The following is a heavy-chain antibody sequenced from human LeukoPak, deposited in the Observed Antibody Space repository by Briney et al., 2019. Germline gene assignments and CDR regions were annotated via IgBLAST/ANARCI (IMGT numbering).Heavy chain of an antibody. D-gene: IGHD6-6*01. CDR1: GFTFSSYG. V-gene: IGHV3-30*02. J-gene: IGHJ4*02. CDR3: AKDLRYSSPYYFDY. CDR2: IRYDGSNK. Sequence: TAGSLTLSCAASGFTFSSYGMHWVRQAPGKGLEWVAFIRYDGSNKYYADSVKGRFTISRDNSKNTLYLQMNSLRAEDTAVYYCAKDLRYSSPYYFDYWGQGTLFAVSS.